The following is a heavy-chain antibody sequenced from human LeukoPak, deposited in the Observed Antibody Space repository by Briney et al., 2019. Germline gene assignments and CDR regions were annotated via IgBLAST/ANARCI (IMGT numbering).Heavy chain of an antibody. CDR1: GCTFTGYY. V-gene: IGHV1-2*02. CDR3: ARPHGSGSSAGAGY. Sequence: ASVKVSCKASGCTFTGYYMHWVRQAPGQGLEWMGWINPNTGGTNYAQKFQGRVTMTRDTPISTAYMELSRLRSDDTAVYYCARPHGSGSSAGAGYWGQGTLVTVSS. CDR2: INPNTGGT. J-gene: IGHJ4*02. D-gene: IGHD3-10*01.